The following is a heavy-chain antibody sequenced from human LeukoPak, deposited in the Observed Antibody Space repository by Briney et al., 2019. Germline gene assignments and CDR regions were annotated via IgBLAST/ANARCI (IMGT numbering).Heavy chain of an antibody. Sequence: GASVKVSCKASGYTFTSYAMNWVRQAPGQGLEWMGWINTNTGNPTYAQGFTGRFVFSLDTSVSTAYLQISSLKAEDTAVYYCARDVNPFYYDSSDVFNIWAKGKMVTVSS. CDR2: INTNTGNP. V-gene: IGHV7-4-1*02. J-gene: IGHJ3*02. D-gene: IGHD3-22*01. CDR1: GYTFTSYA. CDR3: ARDVNPFYYDSSDVFNI.